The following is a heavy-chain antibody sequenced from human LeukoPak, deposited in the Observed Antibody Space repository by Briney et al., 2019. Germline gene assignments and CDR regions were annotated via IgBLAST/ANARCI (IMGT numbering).Heavy chain of an antibody. J-gene: IGHJ4*02. V-gene: IGHV4-38-2*01. CDR2: IYHTGST. CDR1: GYSISRGYY. CDR3: ARAGWIITSGIDY. D-gene: IGHD3-10*01. Sequence: SETLSLTCGVSGYSISRGYYWAWIRPPPGKGLEWIGTIYHTGSTYYTPSLGSRVTISVDTSKNEFSLNLNSVTAADTAVYYCARAGWIITSGIDYWGQGALVTVSS.